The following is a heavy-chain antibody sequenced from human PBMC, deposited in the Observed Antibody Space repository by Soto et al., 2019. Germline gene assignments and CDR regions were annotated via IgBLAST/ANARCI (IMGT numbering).Heavy chain of an antibody. Sequence: QVQLVQSGAEVKKPGASVKVSCKASGYTFTSYAMHWVRQAPGQRLEWMGWINAGNGNTKYSQKFQGRVTITRDTSASTEYMELSSLRSEDTAVYYCAREKDDYIWGSYYLWGQGTLVTVSS. J-gene: IGHJ5*02. V-gene: IGHV1-3*01. CDR1: GYTFTSYA. CDR3: AREKDDYIWGSYYL. D-gene: IGHD3-16*01. CDR2: INAGNGNT.